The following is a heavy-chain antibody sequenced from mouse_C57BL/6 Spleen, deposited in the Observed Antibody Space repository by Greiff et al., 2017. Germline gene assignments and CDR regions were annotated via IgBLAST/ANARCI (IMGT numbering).Heavy chain of an antibody. CDR3: TNPLYDLPGGDY. J-gene: IGHJ4*01. V-gene: IGHV1-15*01. D-gene: IGHD2-3*01. Sequence: QVQLQQSGAELVRPGASVTLSCKASGYTFTDYEMHWVKQTPVHGLEWIGAIDPETGGTAYNQKFKGKAILTADKSSSTAYMELRSLTSEDSAVYYCTNPLYDLPGGDYWGQGTSVTVSS. CDR2: IDPETGGT. CDR1: GYTFTDYE.